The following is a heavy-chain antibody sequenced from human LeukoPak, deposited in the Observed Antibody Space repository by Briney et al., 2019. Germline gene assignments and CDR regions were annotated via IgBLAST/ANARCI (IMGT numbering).Heavy chain of an antibody. Sequence: GGSLRLSCAASGFTFSSYSMNWVRQAPGKGLEWVSSISSSSSYIYYADSVKGRFTISRDNAKNSLYLQMNSLRAEDTAVYYCARDLRWNYGLFGYWGQGTLVTVSS. V-gene: IGHV3-21*01. CDR3: ARDLRWNYGLFGY. J-gene: IGHJ4*02. D-gene: IGHD1-7*01. CDR1: GFTFSSYS. CDR2: ISSSSSYI.